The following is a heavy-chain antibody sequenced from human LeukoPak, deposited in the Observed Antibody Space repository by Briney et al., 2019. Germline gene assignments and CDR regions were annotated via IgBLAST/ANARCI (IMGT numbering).Heavy chain of an antibody. J-gene: IGHJ4*02. CDR3: AKRGVVIRVILVGFHKEAYYFES. Sequence: GGSLRLSCAASGFTFSGFAMSWVRQAPGKGLEWVAGISASGGGTNYADSVRGRFTISRDNPKNTLYLQMNSLRAEDTAFYFCAKRGVVIRVILVGFHKEAYYFESWGQGALVTVSS. CDR1: GFTFSGFA. CDR2: ISASGGGT. V-gene: IGHV3-23*01. D-gene: IGHD3-22*01.